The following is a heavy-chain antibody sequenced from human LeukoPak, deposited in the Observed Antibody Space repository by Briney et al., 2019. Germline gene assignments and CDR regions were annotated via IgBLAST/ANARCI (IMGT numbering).Heavy chain of an antibody. CDR3: ARDVGYSSSWYYYMDV. D-gene: IGHD6-13*01. J-gene: IGHJ6*03. V-gene: IGHV3-21*01. Sequence: KTGGPWGLAGEASGFALGCITMNWVPQVQGKGLEWVSSISSSSSYIYYADSVKGRFTISRDNAKNSLYLQMNSLRAEDTAVYYCARDVGYSSSWYYYMDVWGKGTTVTVSS. CDR1: GFALGCIT. CDR2: ISSSSSYI.